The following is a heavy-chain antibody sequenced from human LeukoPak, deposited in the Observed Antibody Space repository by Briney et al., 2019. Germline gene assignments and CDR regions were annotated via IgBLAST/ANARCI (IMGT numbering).Heavy chain of an antibody. CDR2: INAGNGNT. V-gene: IGHV1-3*01. CDR1: GYTFTSYA. J-gene: IGHJ6*04. Sequence: EASVKVSCKASGYTFTSYAMHWVRQAPGQRLEWMGWINAGNGNTKYSQKFQGRVTITRDISASTAYMELSSLRSEDTAVYYCARTTTMVRYRYYYGMDVWGKGTTVTVSS. CDR3: ARTTTMVRYRYYYGMDV. D-gene: IGHD3-10*01.